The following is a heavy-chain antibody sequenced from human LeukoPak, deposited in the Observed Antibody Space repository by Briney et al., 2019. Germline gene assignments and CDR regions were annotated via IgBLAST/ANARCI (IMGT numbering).Heavy chain of an antibody. CDR2: IYYSGST. D-gene: IGHD3-22*01. V-gene: IGHV4-59*08. J-gene: IGHJ4*02. CDR3: ARLRRDSSGYLSPFFDY. Sequence: PSETLSLTCTVSGGSISSYYWSWVRQPPGKGLEWIGYIYYSGSTNYNPSLKSRVTISVDTSKNQFSLKLSSVTAADTAVYYCARLRRDSSGYLSPFFDYWGQGTLVTVSS. CDR1: GGSISSYY.